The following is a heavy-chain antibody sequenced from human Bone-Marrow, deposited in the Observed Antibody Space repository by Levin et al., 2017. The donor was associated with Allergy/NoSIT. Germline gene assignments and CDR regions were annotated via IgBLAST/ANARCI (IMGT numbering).Heavy chain of an antibody. CDR3: AKRISGTKNGLDV. D-gene: IGHD1-7*01. CDR1: GFTFDIYG. V-gene: IGHV3-23*01. J-gene: IGHJ6*02. CDR2: ISLSGGTT. Sequence: GGSLRLSCAASGFTFDIYGMSWVRQAPGEGLQWVSGISLSGGTTYYADSVKGRFTISRDNSKNTVYLEMNSLRVDDTAVYYCAKRISGTKNGLDVWGQGSTVTVSS.